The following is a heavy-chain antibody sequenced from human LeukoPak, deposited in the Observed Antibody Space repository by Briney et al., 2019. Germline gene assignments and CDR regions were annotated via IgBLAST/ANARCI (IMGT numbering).Heavy chain of an antibody. CDR1: DGSISSSNW. CDR2: IYHSGST. J-gene: IGHJ4*02. CDR3: ARAVRYSYGYDLPDY. D-gene: IGHD5-18*01. V-gene: IGHV4-4*02. Sequence: SGTLSLTCAVSDGSISSSNWWSWVRQPPGKGLEWIGEIYHSGSTNYNPSLKSRVTISVDKSKNQFSLKLSSVTAADTAVYYCARAVRYSYGYDLPDYWGQGTLVTVSS.